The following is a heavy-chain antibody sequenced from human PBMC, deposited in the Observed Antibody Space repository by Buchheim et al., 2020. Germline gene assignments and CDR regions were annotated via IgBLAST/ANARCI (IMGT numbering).Heavy chain of an antibody. J-gene: IGHJ6*02. D-gene: IGHD1-1*01. Sequence: EVQLVESGGGLVQPGGSLRLSCAASGFTFSSYSMNWVRQAPGKGLEWVSYISSSSSTIYYADSVKGRFTISRDNAKNSLYLQMNSLRAEDTAVYYCAREGGELERGAYYYYYGMDVWSSGTT. CDR2: ISSSSSTI. V-gene: IGHV3-48*01. CDR3: AREGGELERGAYYYYYGMDV. CDR1: GFTFSSYS.